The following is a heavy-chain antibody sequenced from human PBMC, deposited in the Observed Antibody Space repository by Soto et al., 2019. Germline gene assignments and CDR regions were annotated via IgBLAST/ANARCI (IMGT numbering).Heavy chain of an antibody. Sequence: QVQLQESGPVLVKPSQTLSLTCTVSGGSISSGGYYWSWIRQHPGKGQEWIGYIYYSGSTYYNPSLKSRVTISVDTSKNLFALKLSAVTAADTAVYYCARHNHYYYGMDVWGQGTTVTFSS. J-gene: IGHJ6*02. CDR1: GGSISSGGYY. CDR2: IYYSGST. V-gene: IGHV4-31*03. CDR3: ARHNHYYYGMDV.